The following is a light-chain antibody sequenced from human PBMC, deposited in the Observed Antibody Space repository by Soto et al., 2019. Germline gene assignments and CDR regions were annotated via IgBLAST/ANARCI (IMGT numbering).Light chain of an antibody. V-gene: IGKV3-11*01. Sequence: EIVLAQSPGTLSFSPGERATLSCKASQSVSSYLAWYQQKPGQAPRLLIYDASNRATGIPARFSGSGSGTDFTLTISSLEPEDFAVYYCQQRSNWPPLAFGQGTRLEIK. CDR1: QSVSSY. CDR3: QQRSNWPPLA. CDR2: DAS. J-gene: IGKJ5*01.